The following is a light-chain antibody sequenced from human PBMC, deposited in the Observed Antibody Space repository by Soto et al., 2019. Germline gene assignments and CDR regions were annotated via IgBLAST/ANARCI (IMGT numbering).Light chain of an antibody. CDR2: SND. CDR1: NANIGNNF. CDR3: VAWDDSLSGLV. J-gene: IGLJ1*01. V-gene: IGLV1-47*02. Sequence: QPVLTQPPSASGTPGQRVTISCSGRNANIGNNFVCWYQQLPGTAPKLLMYSNDQRPSGVPDRFSGSKSGTSASLAISGLRSEDEADYYCVAWDDSLSGLVFGTGTKLTVL.